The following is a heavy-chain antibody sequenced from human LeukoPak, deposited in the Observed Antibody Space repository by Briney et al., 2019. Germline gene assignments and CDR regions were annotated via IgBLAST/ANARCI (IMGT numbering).Heavy chain of an antibody. Sequence: GGSLRLACAASGFSLRSHGMNWVRHAPGKGLGWVSGISPRGDITYYKDSVRGRFTISRDNFKNTVSLQLNSLRAEDTAMYYCAKDDDWGRFNHWGQGTLVTVSS. V-gene: IGHV3-23*01. CDR3: AKDDDWGRFNH. CDR1: GFSLRSHG. D-gene: IGHD3-16*01. J-gene: IGHJ1*01. CDR2: ISPRGDIT.